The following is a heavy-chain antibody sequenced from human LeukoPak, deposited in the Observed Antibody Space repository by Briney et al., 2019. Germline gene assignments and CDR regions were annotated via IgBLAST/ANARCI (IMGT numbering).Heavy chain of an antibody. CDR3: ARERAAAGTRLDY. CDR1: GGSISSSNW. D-gene: IGHD6-13*01. Sequence: SGTLSLTCAVSGGSISSSNWWSWARQPPGKGLEWIGEIYHSGSTNYNPSLKSRVTISVDKSKNQFSLKLSTVTAADTAVYYCARERAAAGTRLDYWGQGTLVTVSS. J-gene: IGHJ4*02. CDR2: IYHSGST. V-gene: IGHV4-4*02.